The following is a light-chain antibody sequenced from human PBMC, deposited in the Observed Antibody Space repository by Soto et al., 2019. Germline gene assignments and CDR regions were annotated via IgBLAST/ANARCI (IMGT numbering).Light chain of an antibody. Sequence: DIQMTQSPSTLSASVGDRVTITCRASQNIKNWLAWYQQRPGQPPKLLISEGSSLESGVPSTFRGTASGTEFTLTISRLQPDDFSTYYCQQYNSFPWTFGQGTKVDIK. J-gene: IGKJ1*01. V-gene: IGKV1-5*01. CDR2: EGS. CDR1: QNIKNW. CDR3: QQYNSFPWT.